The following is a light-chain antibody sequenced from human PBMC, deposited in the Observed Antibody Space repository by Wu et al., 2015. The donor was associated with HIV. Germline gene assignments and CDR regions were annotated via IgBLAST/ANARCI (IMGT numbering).Light chain of an antibody. J-gene: IGKJ2*03. V-gene: IGKV3-15*01. CDR3: QQYNNWRS. CDR2: GAS. Sequence: EIVLTQSPGTLSVSPGERATLSCRASQSVSSNLAWYQQKPGQAPRLLIYGASTRATGIPARFSGSGSGTEFTLTISSLQSEDFAVYYCQQYNNWRSFGQGTKLEIK. CDR1: QSVSSN.